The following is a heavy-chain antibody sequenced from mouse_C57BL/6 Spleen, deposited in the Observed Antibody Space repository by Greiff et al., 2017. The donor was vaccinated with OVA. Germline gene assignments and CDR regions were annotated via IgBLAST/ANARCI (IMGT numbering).Heavy chain of an antibody. CDR3: ARHGDVGFAY. CDR1: GFTFSSYT. V-gene: IGHV5-9*01. Sequence: DVKLVESGGGLVKPGGSLKLSCAASGFTFSSYTMSWVRQTPETRLEWVATISGGGGNTYYPERLNVRFTISRDNAKNTLYLQMSSLRSEDTALYYCARHGDVGFAYWGQGTLVTVSA. J-gene: IGHJ3*01. CDR2: ISGGGGNT.